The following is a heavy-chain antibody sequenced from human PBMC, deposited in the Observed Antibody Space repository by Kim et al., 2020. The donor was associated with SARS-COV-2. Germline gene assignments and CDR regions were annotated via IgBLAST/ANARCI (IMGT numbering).Heavy chain of an antibody. Sequence: ASVKVSCKASGYTFTSSHIQWVRQAPGQGLEWMGIINPGGGSTIYAEKFQGRVTMTRDTSTGTVFMELSSLRSEDTALYYCARGTWGGGGWGYGSGQYNRFDPWGQGTLVTVYS. V-gene: IGHV1-46*03. D-gene: IGHD3-10*01. CDR3: ARGTWGGGGWGYGSGQYNRFDP. CDR1: GYTFTSSH. CDR2: INPGGGST. J-gene: IGHJ5*02.